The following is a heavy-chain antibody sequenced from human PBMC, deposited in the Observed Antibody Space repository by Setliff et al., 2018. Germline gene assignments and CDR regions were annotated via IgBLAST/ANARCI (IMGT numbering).Heavy chain of an antibody. D-gene: IGHD3-22*01. Sequence: SVKVSCKASGYTFTSYGISWVRQAPGQGLEWMGGIIPIFGTANYAQKFQGRVTMTRDTSTSTVYMDMSSLRSEDTAVYYCARDVFPYHYEGAFDIWGQGTMVTVSS. CDR1: GYTFTSYG. CDR3: ARDVFPYHYEGAFDI. J-gene: IGHJ3*02. CDR2: IIPIFGTA. V-gene: IGHV1-69*05.